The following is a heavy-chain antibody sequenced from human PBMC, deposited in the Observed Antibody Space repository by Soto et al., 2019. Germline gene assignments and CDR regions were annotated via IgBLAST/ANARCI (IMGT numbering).Heavy chain of an antibody. CDR2: ISYDGSHA. Sequence: QVQLVDSGGGVVQPGRSLRLSCAASGFTFTTYGMHWVRRAPGKGLEWVAVISYDGSHAYYADSVKGRVTISRDNSKNPMYLEINSLRVEATAVYYCAKEQTYSVASGFDYWGRGTLVTVSS. D-gene: IGHD1-26*01. CDR1: GFTFTTYG. CDR3: AKEQTYSVASGFDY. J-gene: IGHJ4*02. V-gene: IGHV3-30*18.